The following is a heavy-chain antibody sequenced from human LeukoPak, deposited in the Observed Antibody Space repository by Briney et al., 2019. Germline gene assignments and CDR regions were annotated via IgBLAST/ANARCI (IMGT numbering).Heavy chain of an antibody. D-gene: IGHD2-15*01. V-gene: IGHV4-38-2*01. CDR2: IYHSGST. J-gene: IGHJ4*02. Sequence: PSETLSLTCAVSGYSISSGYYWGWIRHPPGKGLEWIGSIYHSGSTYYNPSLKSRVTISVDTSKNQFSLKLSSVTAADTAVYYCARLHLVVAATPIDYWGQGTLVTVSS. CDR3: ARLHLVVAATPIDY. CDR1: GYSISSGYY.